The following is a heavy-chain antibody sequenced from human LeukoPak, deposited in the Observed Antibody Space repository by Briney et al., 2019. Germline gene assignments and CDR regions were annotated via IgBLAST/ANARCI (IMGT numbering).Heavy chain of an antibody. D-gene: IGHD2-21*01. V-gene: IGHV3-33*01. CDR1: GFTFSSYG. CDR2: IWYDGSNK. CDR3: LTIVETDLDAFDI. Sequence: GGSLRLSCAASGFTFSSYGMHWVRQAPGKGLEWVAVIWYDGSNKYYADSVKGRFTISRDNSKNTLYLQMNSLRAEDTAVYYCLTIVETDLDAFDIWGQGTKVTVSS. J-gene: IGHJ3*02.